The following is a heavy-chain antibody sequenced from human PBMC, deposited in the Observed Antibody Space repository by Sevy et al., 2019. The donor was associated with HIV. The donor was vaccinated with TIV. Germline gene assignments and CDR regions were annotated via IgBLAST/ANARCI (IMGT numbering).Heavy chain of an antibody. CDR1: GFTFYNYA. J-gene: IGHJ3*02. CDR2: IFRSGQTT. Sequence: GGSLRLSCAASGFTFYNYAMNWVRQAPGKGLEWVSTIFRSGQTTYYADSVKARFTISRDNSKNTLYLQMNSLRTEDTVLYYCAGAGYDCSGSFDAFDIWGQGTMVTVSS. CDR3: AGAGYDCSGSFDAFDI. V-gene: IGHV3-23*01. D-gene: IGHD3-22*01.